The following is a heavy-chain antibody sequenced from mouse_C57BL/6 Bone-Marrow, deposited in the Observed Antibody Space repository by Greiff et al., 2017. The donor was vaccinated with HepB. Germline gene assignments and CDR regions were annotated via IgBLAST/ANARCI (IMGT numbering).Heavy chain of an antibody. CDR3: ARHCYYDYPYWYFDV. CDR1: EYEFPSHD. D-gene: IGHD2-4*01. CDR2: INSDGGST. Sequence: ELKVVESGGGLVQPGESLKLSCESNEYEFPSHDMSWVRKTPEKRLELVAAINSDGGSTYYPDTMERRFIISRDNTKKTLYLQMSSLRSEDTALYYCARHCYYDYPYWYFDVWGTGTTVTVSS. J-gene: IGHJ1*03. V-gene: IGHV5-2*01.